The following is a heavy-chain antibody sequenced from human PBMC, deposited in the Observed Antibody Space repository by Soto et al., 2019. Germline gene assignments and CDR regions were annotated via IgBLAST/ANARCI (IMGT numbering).Heavy chain of an antibody. J-gene: IGHJ4*02. Sequence: GGSLRLSCAASGFTFSDYYMSWIRQAPGKGLEWVSYISSSGSTIYYADSVKGRFTISRDNAKNSLYLQMNSLRAEDTAVYYCARDLPLYGSGSYLFDYWGQGTLVTVSS. D-gene: IGHD3-10*01. CDR1: GFTFSDYY. CDR2: ISSSGSTI. V-gene: IGHV3-11*01. CDR3: ARDLPLYGSGSYLFDY.